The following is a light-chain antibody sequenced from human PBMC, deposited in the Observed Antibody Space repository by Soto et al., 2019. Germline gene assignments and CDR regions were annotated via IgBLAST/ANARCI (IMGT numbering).Light chain of an antibody. CDR3: QQDYNLPWT. J-gene: IGKJ1*01. CDR2: DTS. CDR1: QSVGSY. V-gene: IGKV3-11*01. Sequence: EIVLTQSPATLSLSPGERATLSCRASQSVGSYLAWFQQTPGQAPRLLIYDTSNRATGIPDRFSGSGSGTDFTLTISSLQPEDFAVYYCQQDYNLPWTFGHGTKVDIK.